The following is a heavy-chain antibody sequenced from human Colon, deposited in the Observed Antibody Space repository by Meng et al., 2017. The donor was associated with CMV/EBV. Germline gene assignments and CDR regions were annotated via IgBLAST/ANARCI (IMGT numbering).Heavy chain of an antibody. Sequence: GGSLRLSCAPSGFTFSSYAMHWVRQAPGKGLEWVALILYDGSDVYYADSVRGRFTISRDNAKTSLYLHMNRLTAEDTGVYYCVGSRVRYIFDHWGQGTLVTVSS. CDR1: GFTFSSYA. J-gene: IGHJ4*02. D-gene: IGHD5-18*01. CDR2: ILYDGSDV. CDR3: VGSRVRYIFDH. V-gene: IGHV3-30*04.